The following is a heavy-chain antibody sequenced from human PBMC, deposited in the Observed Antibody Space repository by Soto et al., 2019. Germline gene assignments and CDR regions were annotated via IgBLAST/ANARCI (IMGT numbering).Heavy chain of an antibody. J-gene: IGHJ6*01. V-gene: IGHV3-23*01. CDR3: AKAYGVGYYYGMDV. CDR2: ISVSGGST. CDR1: GFTFSSDS. Sequence: GWALRLSGSPSGFTFSSDSMIWGRQSPGKGLQWVSAISVSGGSTYYADAVKVLCTISRDNSKNTLYLQMNSLRAAATAVYYCAKAYGVGYYYGMDVWGRGSTVTVSS. D-gene: IGHD3-3*01.